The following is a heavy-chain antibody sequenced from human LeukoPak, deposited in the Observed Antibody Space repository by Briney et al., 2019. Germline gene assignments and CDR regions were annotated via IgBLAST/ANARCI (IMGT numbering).Heavy chain of an antibody. V-gene: IGHV1-69*04. CDR2: IIPILGIA. J-gene: IGHJ6*02. CDR3: AREATVTTNYYYGMDV. Sequence: SVKVSCKASGGTFSSYTVSWVRQAPGQGLEWMGRIIPILGIANYAQKFQGRVTITADKSTSTAYMELSSLRSEDTAVYYCAREATVTTNYYYGMDVWGQGTTVTVSS. CDR1: GGTFSSYT. D-gene: IGHD4-17*01.